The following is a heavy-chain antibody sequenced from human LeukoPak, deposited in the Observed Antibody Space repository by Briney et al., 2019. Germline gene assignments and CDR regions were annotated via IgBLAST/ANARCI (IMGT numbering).Heavy chain of an antibody. CDR2: IYHSGST. CDR1: GGSISSGGYY. D-gene: IGHD2-2*02. CDR3: ARSDCSSTSCYTDY. V-gene: IGHV4-30-2*01. J-gene: IGHJ4*02. Sequence: SETLSLTCTVSGGSISSGGYYWSWIRQPPGKGLEWIGYIYHSGSTYYNPSLKSRVTISVDRSKNQFSLKLSSVTAADTAVYYCARSDCSSTSCYTDYWGQGTLVTVSS.